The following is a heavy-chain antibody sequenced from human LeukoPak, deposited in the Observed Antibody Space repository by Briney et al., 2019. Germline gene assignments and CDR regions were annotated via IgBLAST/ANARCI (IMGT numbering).Heavy chain of an antibody. D-gene: IGHD3-22*01. J-gene: IGHJ4*02. Sequence: SETLSLTCTVSGGSISSYYWSWIRQPPGKGLEWIGYIYYSGRTNYNPSLKSRVTISVDTSKNQFSLKLSSVTAADTAVYYCARTDSYYDTSGYWHYYFDYWGQGTLVTVSS. CDR1: GGSISSYY. V-gene: IGHV4-59*01. CDR2: IYYSGRT. CDR3: ARTDSYYDTSGYWHYYFDY.